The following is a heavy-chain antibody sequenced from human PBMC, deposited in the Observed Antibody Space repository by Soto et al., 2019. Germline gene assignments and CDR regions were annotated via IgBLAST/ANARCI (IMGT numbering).Heavy chain of an antibody. V-gene: IGHV1-69*02. CDR3: ARSSNYGNYYYYIDV. J-gene: IGHJ6*03. CDR2: IIPILGIA. CDR1: GGTFSSYT. Sequence: QVQLVQSGAEVKKPGSSVKVSCKASGGTFSSYTISWVRQAPGQGLEWRGRIIPILGIANYAQKFQGRVTITADKYTSTAYMELSSLRSEDTAVYYCARSSNYGNYYYYIDVWGKGTTVTVSS. D-gene: IGHD4-4*01.